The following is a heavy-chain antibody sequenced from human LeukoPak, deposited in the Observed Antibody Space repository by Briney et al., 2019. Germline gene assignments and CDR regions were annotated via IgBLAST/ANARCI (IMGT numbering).Heavy chain of an antibody. J-gene: IGHJ4*02. CDR1: GGSFSGYY. CDR2: INHSGST. Sequence: SETLTLTCAVYGGSFSGYYWSWIRQPPGKGLEWIGEINHSGSTNYNPSLKSRVTISVDTTKNQFSQKLSSVTAANTAVYYCARGDYSNSYYFDYWGQGTLVTVSS. V-gene: IGHV4-34*01. D-gene: IGHD4-11*01. CDR3: ARGDYSNSYYFDY.